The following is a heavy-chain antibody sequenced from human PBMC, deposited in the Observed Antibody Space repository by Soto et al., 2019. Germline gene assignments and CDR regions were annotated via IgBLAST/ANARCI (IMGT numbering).Heavy chain of an antibody. J-gene: IGHJ6*02. CDR2: IYYSGST. Sequence: LSLTCTVSGGSISSYYWSWIRQPPGKGLEWIGYIYYSGSTNYNPSLKSRVTISVDTSKNQFSLKLSSVTAADTAVYYCARGQEGYYDFWSGYYTQTWLSYGMDVWGQGTTVTVSS. CDR3: ARGQEGYYDFWSGYYTQTWLSYGMDV. CDR1: GGSISSYY. V-gene: IGHV4-59*01. D-gene: IGHD3-3*01.